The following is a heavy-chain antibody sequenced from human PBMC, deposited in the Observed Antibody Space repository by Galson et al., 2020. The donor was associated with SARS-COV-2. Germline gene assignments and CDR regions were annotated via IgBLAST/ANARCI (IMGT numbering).Heavy chain of an antibody. CDR3: TTGLLGYGSGGSCYSDY. V-gene: IGHV3-15*01. Sequence: GESLKIYCAASGFTFSNAWLSWVRQAPGKGLEWVGRIKSKTDGGTTDYAAPVKGRFTISRDDSTNTLYLQLNSLKTEDTAVYYCTTGLLGYGSGGSCYSDYWGQGTLVTVSS. D-gene: IGHD2-15*01. CDR1: GFTFSNAW. J-gene: IGHJ4*02. CDR2: IKSKTDGGTT.